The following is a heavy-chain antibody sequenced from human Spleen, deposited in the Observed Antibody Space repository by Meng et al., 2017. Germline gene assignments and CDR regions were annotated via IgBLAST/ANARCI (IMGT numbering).Heavy chain of an antibody. CDR2: IKSKTDGGTT. D-gene: IGHD3-10*01. CDR3: ARDWDAIWFGELLVPGAFDY. Sequence: GESLKISCAASGFTFSNAWMCWIRQAPGKGLEWVGRIKSKTDGGTTDYAAPVQGRFTISRDDSKNTLYLQMNSLRAEDTAVYYCARDWDAIWFGELLVPGAFDYWGQGTLVTVSS. V-gene: IGHV3-15*01. CDR1: GFTFSNAW. J-gene: IGHJ4*02.